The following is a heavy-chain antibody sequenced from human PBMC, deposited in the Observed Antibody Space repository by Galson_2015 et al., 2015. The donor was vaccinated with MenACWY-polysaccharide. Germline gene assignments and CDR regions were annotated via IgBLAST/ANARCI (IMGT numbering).Heavy chain of an antibody. CDR2: IYYSGTT. V-gene: IGHV4-59*11. D-gene: IGHD6-6*01. CDR1: GASISGHY. Sequence: ETLSLTCTVSGASISGHYWSWIRQPPGKGLEWIAYIYYSGTTNYNPSLQSRVTISLDTSRNQFSLTLSSVTAADTAVYYCVRHLTEYKYAMDVWGQGTTVTVSS. J-gene: IGHJ6*02. CDR3: VRHLTEYKYAMDV.